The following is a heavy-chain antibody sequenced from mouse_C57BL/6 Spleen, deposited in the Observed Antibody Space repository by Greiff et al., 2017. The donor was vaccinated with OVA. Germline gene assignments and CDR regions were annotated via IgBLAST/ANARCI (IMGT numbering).Heavy chain of an antibody. V-gene: IGHV1-82*01. CDR3: ARTSSSYAMDD. J-gene: IGHJ4*01. Sequence: VQLQQSGPELVKPGASVKISCKASGYAFSSSWMNWVKQRPGKGLEWIGRIYPGDGDTNYNGKFKGKATLTADTSSSTAYMQLSSLTSEDSAVYFCARTSSSYAMDDWGQGTSVTVSS. CDR2: IYPGDGDT. CDR1: GYAFSSSW. D-gene: IGHD1-1*01.